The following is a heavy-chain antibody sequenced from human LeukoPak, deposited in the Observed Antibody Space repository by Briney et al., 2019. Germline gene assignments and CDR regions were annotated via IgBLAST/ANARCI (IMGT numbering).Heavy chain of an antibody. CDR2: IRYDGSNK. D-gene: IGHD6-6*01. CDR1: GFSFSNYG. V-gene: IGHV3-30*02. Sequence: GGSLRLSCAASGFSFSNYGMHWVRQAPGKGLEGVAFIRYDGSNKYYADSVKGRFTISRDNSKNTLYLQMNSLRAEDTAVYYRAKSSIAARPRWYFDYWGQGTLVTVSS. J-gene: IGHJ4*02. CDR3: AKSSIAARPRWYFDY.